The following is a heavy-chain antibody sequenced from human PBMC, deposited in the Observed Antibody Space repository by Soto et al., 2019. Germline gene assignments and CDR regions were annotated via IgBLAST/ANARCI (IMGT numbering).Heavy chain of an antibody. CDR2: IGSDGSRI. CDR1: GFTYLDDW. Sequence: GGCLRLSFAPSGFTYLDDWMHLVRQAPRKGLVGVSRIGSDGSRITYADFVKVRFTISRDNAKNTVYLHMNSLTAEDTAVYYCVRTSLLVAVATREDFRGEGPLVXVS. D-gene: IGHD2-15*01. CDR3: VRTSLLVAVATREDF. V-gene: IGHV3-74*01. J-gene: IGHJ4*02.